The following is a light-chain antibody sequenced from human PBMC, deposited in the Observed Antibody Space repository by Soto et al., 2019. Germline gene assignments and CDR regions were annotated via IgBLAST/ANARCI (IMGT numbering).Light chain of an antibody. CDR1: SSNIGSNF. Sequence: QSVLTQPPSASGTSGQRVTISCSGSSSNIGSNFVYWYQQLPGTAPKLLIYKDNQRPSGVPDRFSGSKSGTSVSLAISGLRPEDEAEYYCCSYAGSHTMVFGEGTKLTVL. CDR2: KDN. J-gene: IGLJ3*02. CDR3: CSYAGSHTMV. V-gene: IGLV1-47*01.